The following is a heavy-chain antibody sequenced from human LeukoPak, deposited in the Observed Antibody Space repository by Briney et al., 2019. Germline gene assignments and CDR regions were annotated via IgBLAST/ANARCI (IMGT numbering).Heavy chain of an antibody. J-gene: IGHJ4*02. V-gene: IGHV3-23*01. CDR2: ISGGGDSI. CDR1: GFTFSNYA. Sequence: GGSLRLSCAASGFTFSNYAMSWGRQAPGRGLEWVSTISGGGDSIYYADSVKGRFTISRDNSKNTLYLQMKSLRVEDTAVYYCAKESPQFDYWGQGTLVTVSS. CDR3: AKESPQFDY.